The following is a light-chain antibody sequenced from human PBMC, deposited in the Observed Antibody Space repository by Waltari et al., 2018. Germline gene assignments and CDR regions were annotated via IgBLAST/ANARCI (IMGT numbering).Light chain of an antibody. Sequence: DIQMTQFPSAVSASAGDRVTMTCRASQGISNWLAWYQQKPGKAPKLLIYGASILQTGVPSRFSAGGSGTDFTLTISNLQPDDFATYFCQQGNSFPPTFGQGTKVEVK. CDR2: GAS. J-gene: IGKJ1*01. V-gene: IGKV1-12*01. CDR3: QQGNSFPPT. CDR1: QGISNW.